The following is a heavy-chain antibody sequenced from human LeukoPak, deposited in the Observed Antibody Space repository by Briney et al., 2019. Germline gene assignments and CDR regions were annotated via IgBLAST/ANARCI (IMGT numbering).Heavy chain of an antibody. CDR1: GFTFSDHY. V-gene: IGHV3-72*01. CDR2: ARNKAKSYTT. Sequence: PGGSLRLSCAASGFTFSDHYMDWVRQAPGKGLEWVGRARNKAKSYTTEYAASVKGRFSISRDDSNSIAYLQMNSLKTEDTAVYYCTRKSAGDYWGQGTLVTVSS. CDR3: TRKSAGDY. D-gene: IGHD6-13*01. J-gene: IGHJ4*02.